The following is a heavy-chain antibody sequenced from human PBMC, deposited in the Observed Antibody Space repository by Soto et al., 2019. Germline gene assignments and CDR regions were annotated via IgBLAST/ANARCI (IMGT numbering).Heavy chain of an antibody. CDR3: AREHTPLYGWFDP. Sequence: SVKVSCKASGGTFSSYAISWVRQAPGQGLEWMGGIIPIFGTANYAQKFQGRVTITADKSTSTAYMELSSLRSEDTAVYYCAREHTPLYGWFDPWGQGTLVTVSS. CDR1: GGTFSSYA. CDR2: IIPIFGTA. D-gene: IGHD2-2*02. V-gene: IGHV1-69*06. J-gene: IGHJ5*02.